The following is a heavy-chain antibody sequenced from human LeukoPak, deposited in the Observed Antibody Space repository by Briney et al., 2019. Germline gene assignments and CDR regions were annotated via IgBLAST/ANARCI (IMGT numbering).Heavy chain of an antibody. CDR1: GFTFTSYA. D-gene: IGHD3-10*01. CDR2: IVVGSGNT. CDR3: AADTRQEFG. J-gene: IGHJ4*02. Sequence: ASVKVSCKASGFTFTSYAMRWMRQARGQGLEWIGWIVVGSGNTNYAQKFQERVTITRDMSTSTAYMELRSLRSEDTAVYYCAADTRQEFGWGQGTLVTVSS. V-gene: IGHV1-58*02.